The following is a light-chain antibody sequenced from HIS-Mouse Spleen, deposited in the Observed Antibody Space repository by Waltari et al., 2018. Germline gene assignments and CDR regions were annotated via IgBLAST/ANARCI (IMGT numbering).Light chain of an antibody. Sequence: SYVLTQPPSVSVAPGQTARITCGGNNIGRKSAHWYQQKPGQAPVLVLYDDSDRPSGIPERFSGSSSGNTATLTLSRVEAGDEADYYCQVWASSSDHWVFGGGTKLTVL. CDR3: QVWASSSDHWV. J-gene: IGLJ3*02. CDR1: NIGRKS. CDR2: DDS. V-gene: IGLV3-21*02.